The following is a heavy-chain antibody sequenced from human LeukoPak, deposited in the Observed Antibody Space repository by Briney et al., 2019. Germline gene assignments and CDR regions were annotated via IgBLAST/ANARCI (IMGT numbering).Heavy chain of an antibody. J-gene: IGHJ4*02. CDR2: IYSGGST. CDR3: ARVSGSYYFDY. Sequence: GGSLRLSCAASGFTVSSYYMSWVRQAPGKGLEWVSVIYSGGSTYYADSVKGRFTISRDNSKSTLYLQMNSLRAEDTAVYYCARVSGSYYFDYWGQGTLVTVSS. D-gene: IGHD1-26*01. V-gene: IGHV3-53*01. CDR1: GFTVSSYY.